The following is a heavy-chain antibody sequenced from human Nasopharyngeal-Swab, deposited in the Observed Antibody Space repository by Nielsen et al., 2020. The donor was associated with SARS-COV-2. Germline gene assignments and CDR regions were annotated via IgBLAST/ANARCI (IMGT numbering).Heavy chain of an antibody. CDR2: IYRSGST. V-gene: IGHV4-4*02. CDR3: ARVGEAFDI. Sequence: VRQAPGKGLEWIGEIYRSGSTNYNPALKSRVTISVDKTRNQFSLKLSSVTAADTAVYYCARVGEAFDIWGQGTMVTVSS. D-gene: IGHD3-10*01. J-gene: IGHJ3*02.